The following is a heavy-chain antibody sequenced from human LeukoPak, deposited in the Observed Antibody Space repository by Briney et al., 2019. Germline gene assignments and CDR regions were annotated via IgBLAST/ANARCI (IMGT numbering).Heavy chain of an antibody. J-gene: IGHJ5*02. CDR3: ASDLGYCSGGSSFNWFDP. V-gene: IGHV1-8*01. D-gene: IGHD2-15*01. CDR2: MNPNSGNT. CDR1: GYTFTSYD. Sequence: ASVKVSCKASGYTFTSYDINWERQATGQGLEWMGWMNPNSGNTGYAQKFQGRVTMTRNTSISTAYMELSSLRSEDTAVYYCASDLGYCSGGSSFNWFDPWGQGTLVTVSP.